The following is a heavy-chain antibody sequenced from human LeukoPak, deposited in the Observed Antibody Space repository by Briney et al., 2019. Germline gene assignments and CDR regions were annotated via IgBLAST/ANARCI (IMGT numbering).Heavy chain of an antibody. Sequence: EASVTVSCKASGYTFTGYYMHWVRQAPGQGLEWMGRINPNSGGTNYAQKFQGRVTMTRDTSISTAYMELSRLRSDDTAVYYCARVKAVAGAYYFDYWSQGTLVTVSS. CDR2: INPNSGGT. CDR1: GYTFTGYY. V-gene: IGHV1-2*06. CDR3: ARVKAVAGAYYFDY. J-gene: IGHJ4*02. D-gene: IGHD6-19*01.